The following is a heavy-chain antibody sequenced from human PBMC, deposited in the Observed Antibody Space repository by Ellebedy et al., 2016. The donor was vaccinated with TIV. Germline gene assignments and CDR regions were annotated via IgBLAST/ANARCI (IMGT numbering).Heavy chain of an antibody. J-gene: IGHJ3*02. CDR2: ILYDGSDS. CDR3: AREKIVVPASDPSGLDI. V-gene: IGHV3-30*04. D-gene: IGHD2-2*01. Sequence: PGGSLRLSCAASGFTFSRYPMHWVRQAPGKGLEWVALILYDGSDSSYADSAKGRFTISRDNSGDTLYLQMHSLRPEDTAVYYCAREKIVVPASDPSGLDIWGQGTMVTVSS. CDR1: GFTFSRYP.